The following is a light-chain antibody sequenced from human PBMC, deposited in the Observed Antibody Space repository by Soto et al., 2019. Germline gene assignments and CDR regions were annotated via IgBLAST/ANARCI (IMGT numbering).Light chain of an antibody. V-gene: IGKV1-9*01. Sequence: GDGVTITCRASQGISSYLAWYQQRPGKAPKLLIYAASTLQSGVPSRFSGSGSGTEFTLTISSLQPEDFATYYCQQFNSYPTFGGGTKVDIK. J-gene: IGKJ4*01. CDR3: QQFNSYPT. CDR2: AAS. CDR1: QGISSY.